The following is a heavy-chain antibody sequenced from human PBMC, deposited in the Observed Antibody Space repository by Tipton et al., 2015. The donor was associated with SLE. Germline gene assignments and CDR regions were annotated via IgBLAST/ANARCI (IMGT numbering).Heavy chain of an antibody. Sequence: SLRLSCAASGFTFSLYAMSWVRQAPGKGLEWVSGISGSDGSTYHADSVKGRFTISRDNAKNSLYLQMNSLRPEDTALYYCAKDNGLYYYYMDVWGKGTTVTVSS. V-gene: IGHV3-23*01. CDR3: AKDNGLYYYYMDV. CDR1: GFTFSLYA. CDR2: ISGSDGST. D-gene: IGHD2-8*01. J-gene: IGHJ6*03.